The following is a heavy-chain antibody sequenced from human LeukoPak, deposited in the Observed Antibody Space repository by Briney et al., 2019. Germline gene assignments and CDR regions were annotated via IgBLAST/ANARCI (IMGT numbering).Heavy chain of an antibody. CDR1: GFTFSSYW. V-gene: IGHV3-21*01. CDR3: ARDRGFGGPDFDY. CDR2: ISSSGSYI. D-gene: IGHD3-10*01. J-gene: IGHJ4*02. Sequence: KPGGSLRLSCAASGFTFSSYWMSWVRQAPGKGLEWVSSISSSGSYIYYADSVKGRFTISRDNAKNSLYLQMSSLRAEDTAVYYCARDRGFGGPDFDYWGQGTLVTVSS.